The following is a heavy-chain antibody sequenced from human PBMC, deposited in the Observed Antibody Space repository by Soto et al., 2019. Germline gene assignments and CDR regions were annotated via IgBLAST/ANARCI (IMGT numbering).Heavy chain of an antibody. V-gene: IGHV3-33*01. J-gene: IGHJ4*02. CDR1: GFSFSTHG. Sequence: GGSLRLSCAASGFSFSTHGMHWVRQAPGKGLEWVATIWYDGDTQYYADSVKGRLTISRDNSKNTLYLQMNSLRAEDTAVYYCARGHRYNYGAFAYWGQGTLVTVSS. D-gene: IGHD5-18*01. CDR2: IWYDGDTQ. CDR3: ARGHRYNYGAFAY.